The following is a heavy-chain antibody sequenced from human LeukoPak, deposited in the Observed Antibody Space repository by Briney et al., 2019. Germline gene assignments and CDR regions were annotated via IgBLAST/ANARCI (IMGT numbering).Heavy chain of an antibody. CDR1: GFTSSNYA. CDR2: ISGSGDTT. Sequence: GGSLRLSCAVSGFTSSNYAISWVRQAPGKGLEWVSSISGSGDTTYYADPVKGRFTISRDNSKNTLYLQMNSLRAEDTAVYYCAPDSSRAFPNWFDPWGQGTLVTVSS. CDR3: APDSSRAFPNWFDP. V-gene: IGHV3-23*01. D-gene: IGHD3-22*01. J-gene: IGHJ5*02.